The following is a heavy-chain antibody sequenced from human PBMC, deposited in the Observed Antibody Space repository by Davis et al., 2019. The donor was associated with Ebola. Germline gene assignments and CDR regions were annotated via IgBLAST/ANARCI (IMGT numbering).Heavy chain of an antibody. D-gene: IGHD6-19*01. CDR3: ARGSSGSYS. J-gene: IGHJ5*02. V-gene: IGHV5-51*01. Sequence: KVSCKGSEYIFATYWIAWVRQTPGRGLEWMGMIFPSKSYMKYSPSFEGQVTISVDQSISTAYLQWSSLKASDTAVYCARGSSGSYSWGRGTLVTVSA. CDR2: IFPSKSYM. CDR1: EYIFATYW.